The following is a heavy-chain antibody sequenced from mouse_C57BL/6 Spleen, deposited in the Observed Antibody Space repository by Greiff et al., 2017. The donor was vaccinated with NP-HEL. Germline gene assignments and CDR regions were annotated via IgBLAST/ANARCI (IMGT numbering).Heavy chain of an antibody. Sequence: EVQGVESGGDLVKPGGSLKLSCAASGFTFSSYGMSWVRQTPDKRLEWVATISRGGSYTYYPDSVKGRFTISRDNAKNTLYLQMSSLKSEDTAMYYCARHTGTWFAYWGQGTLVTVSA. CDR2: ISRGGSYT. J-gene: IGHJ3*01. D-gene: IGHD4-1*01. CDR1: GFTFSSYG. CDR3: ARHTGTWFAY. V-gene: IGHV5-6*01.